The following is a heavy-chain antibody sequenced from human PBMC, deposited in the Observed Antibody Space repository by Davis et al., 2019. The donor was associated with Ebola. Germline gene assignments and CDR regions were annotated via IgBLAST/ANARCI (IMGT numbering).Heavy chain of an antibody. V-gene: IGHV4-59*02. CDR3: ARGTGSSSWYY. CDR2: IYYRGST. Sequence: MPSETLSLTCTVSGGSVSNYYWSWIRQPPGKGLEWIGYIYYRGSTNYNPSLKSRVTISVDTSKNQFSLKLSSVTAADTAVYYCARGTGSSSWYYWGQGTLVTVSS. J-gene: IGHJ4*02. CDR1: GGSVSNYY. D-gene: IGHD6-13*01.